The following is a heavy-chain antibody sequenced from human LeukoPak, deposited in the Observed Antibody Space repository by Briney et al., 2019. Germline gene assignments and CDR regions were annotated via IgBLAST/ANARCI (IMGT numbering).Heavy chain of an antibody. Sequence: PSETLSLTCTVSGGSISSGGYYWSWIRQHPGKGLEWIGYIYYSGSTYYNPSLKSRVTISVDTSKNQFSLKLSSVTAADTAVYYCARALVVVAAIFFDYWGQGTLVTVSS. CDR2: IYYSGST. CDR1: GGSISSGGYY. V-gene: IGHV4-31*03. D-gene: IGHD2-15*01. J-gene: IGHJ4*02. CDR3: ARALVVVAAIFFDY.